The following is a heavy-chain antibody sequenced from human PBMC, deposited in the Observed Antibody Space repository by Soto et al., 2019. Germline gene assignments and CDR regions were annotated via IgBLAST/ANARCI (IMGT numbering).Heavy chain of an antibody. D-gene: IGHD3-3*01. J-gene: IGHJ4*02. CDR1: AGSSSNYY. Sequence: SEILSLTYSVSAGSSSNYYCNWIRQPAGKGLEWIGRIDSSGSINYSPSLKSRVTMSVDTSENQFSLKLSSVTAADTAVYYCARGGHDFWSGPFDYWGQGTPVTVSS. V-gene: IGHV4-4*07. CDR3: ARGGHDFWSGPFDY. CDR2: IDSSGSI.